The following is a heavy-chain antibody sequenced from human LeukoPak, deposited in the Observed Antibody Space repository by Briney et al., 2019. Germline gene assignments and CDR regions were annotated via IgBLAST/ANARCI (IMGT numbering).Heavy chain of an antibody. CDR2: INYSGST. Sequence: SQTLSLTCTVSGVSISSGDYYWSWIRQPPGKGLEWIGYINYSGSTYYNPSLKSRVTISVETSKNQFSLKLSSVTAADTAVYYCARESMAETFDYWGQGTLVTVSS. J-gene: IGHJ4*02. D-gene: IGHD2/OR15-2a*01. CDR3: ARESMAETFDY. CDR1: GVSISSGDYY. V-gene: IGHV4-30-4*01.